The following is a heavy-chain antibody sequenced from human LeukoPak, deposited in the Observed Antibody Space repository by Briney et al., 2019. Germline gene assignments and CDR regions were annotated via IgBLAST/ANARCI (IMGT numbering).Heavy chain of an antibody. CDR2: ISGSGGST. V-gene: IGHV3-23*01. D-gene: IGHD3-16*02. CDR1: GFTFSSYA. J-gene: IGHJ3*02. Sequence: GGSLRLPCAASGFTFSSYAMSWVRQAPGKGLEWVSAISGSGGSTYYADSVKGRFTISRDNSKNTLYLQMNSLRAEDTAVYYCAKDIVFVGTAENYDAFDIWGQGTMVTVSS. CDR3: AKDIVFVGTAENYDAFDI.